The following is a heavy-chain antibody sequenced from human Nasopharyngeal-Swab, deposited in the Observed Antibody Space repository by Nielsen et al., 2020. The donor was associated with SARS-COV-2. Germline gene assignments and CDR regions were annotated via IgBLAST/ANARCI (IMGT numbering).Heavy chain of an antibody. CDR3: ARENPGEQPAGRHFDY. J-gene: IGHJ4*02. CDR2: MKTDGSDI. Sequence: GESLKISCAGSGFTFSSSWMHWVRQAPGQGLVWVSRMKTDGSDIQYADSVKGRFTISRDNSKNTLYLQMNSLRAEDTAVYYCARENPGEQPAGRHFDYWGQGTLVTVSS. V-gene: IGHV3-74*03. D-gene: IGHD3-10*01. CDR1: GFTFSSSW.